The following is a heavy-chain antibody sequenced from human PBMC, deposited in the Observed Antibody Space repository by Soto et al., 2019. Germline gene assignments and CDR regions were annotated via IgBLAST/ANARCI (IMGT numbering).Heavy chain of an antibody. Sequence: GGSLRLSCAASGFTFSNYWMTWVRQAPGKGLEWVANIKQDGSEKYYVDSVKGRFTISRDNAKNSLYLQMNSLRAEDTAVYYCAWPLTTGWELLIDFYWAQGTPVTVSS. CDR3: AWPLTTGWELLIDFY. CDR1: GFTFSNYW. J-gene: IGHJ4*02. CDR2: IKQDGSEK. D-gene: IGHD1-26*01. V-gene: IGHV3-7*01.